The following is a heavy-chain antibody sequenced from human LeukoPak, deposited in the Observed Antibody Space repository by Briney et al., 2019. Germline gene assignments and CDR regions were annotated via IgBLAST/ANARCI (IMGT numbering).Heavy chain of an antibody. V-gene: IGHV4-59*08. D-gene: IGHD1-26*01. CDR3: ARLASGSYGPLTPFDY. CDR1: GGSISSYY. Sequence: PETLSLTCTVSGGSISSYYWSWIRQPPGKGLEWIGDIYCSGSTNYNPSLKSRVTISVDTSKNQFSLRLSSVTAADTAVYYSARLASGSYGPLTPFDYWGQGTLVTVSS. J-gene: IGHJ4*02. CDR2: IYCSGST.